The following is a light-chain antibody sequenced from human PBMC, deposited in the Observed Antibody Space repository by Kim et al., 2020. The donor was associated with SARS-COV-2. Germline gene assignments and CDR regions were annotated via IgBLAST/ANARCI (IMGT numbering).Light chain of an antibody. V-gene: IGLV3-19*01. CDR2: GKD. J-gene: IGLJ2*01. CDR3: NSRDSIDYVV. Sequence: VALGQTVRITCQGDSLRSYYATWYQQKPGQAPKVVIYGKDNRPSGVPDRFSGSSSGNTAYLTIPGTQAGDEADYYCNSRDSIDYVVFGGGTKVTVL. CDR1: SLRSYY.